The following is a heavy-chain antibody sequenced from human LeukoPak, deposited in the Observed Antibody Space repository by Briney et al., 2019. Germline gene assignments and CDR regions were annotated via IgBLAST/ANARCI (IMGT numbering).Heavy chain of an antibody. CDR2: INSDGTST. D-gene: IGHD1-26*01. Sequence: GGSLRLSCAASGFTFASYWMHWVRRAPGKGLVWVSRINSDGTSTAYADSVKGRFTISRDNAQNMLFLQMNTLRVDDTAVYYCVRGAPFDYWGQGTLVTV. J-gene: IGHJ4*02. CDR1: GFTFASYW. V-gene: IGHV3-74*01. CDR3: VRGAPFDY.